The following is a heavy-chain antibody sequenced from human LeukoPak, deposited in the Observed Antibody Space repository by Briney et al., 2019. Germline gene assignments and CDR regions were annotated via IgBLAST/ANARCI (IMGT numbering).Heavy chain of an antibody. Sequence: GGSLRLSCAASGFTFTTYWMHWVRQAPGKGLEWVSRIKNDGSYTNYADSVKGRFTISRDNARNTLNLHMISLRAEDTAVYFCVRDGDAYNFDFWGQGVLVTVSS. CDR3: VRDGDAYNFDF. CDR2: IKNDGSYT. CDR1: GFTFTTYW. V-gene: IGHV3-74*01. D-gene: IGHD1-1*01. J-gene: IGHJ4*02.